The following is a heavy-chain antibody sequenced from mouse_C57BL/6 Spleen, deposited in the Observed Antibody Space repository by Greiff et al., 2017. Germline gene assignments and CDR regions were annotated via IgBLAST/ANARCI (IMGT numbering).Heavy chain of an antibody. D-gene: IGHD4-1*01. V-gene: IGHV1-81*01. CDR1: GYTFTSYG. Sequence: QVHVKQSGAELARPGASVKLSCKASGYTFTSYGISWVKQRTGQGLEWIGEIYPRSGNTYYNEKFKGKATLTADKSSSTAYMELRSLTSEDSAVYFCARRETGTDDYWGQGTTLTVSS. J-gene: IGHJ2*01. CDR3: ARRETGTDDY. CDR2: IYPRSGNT.